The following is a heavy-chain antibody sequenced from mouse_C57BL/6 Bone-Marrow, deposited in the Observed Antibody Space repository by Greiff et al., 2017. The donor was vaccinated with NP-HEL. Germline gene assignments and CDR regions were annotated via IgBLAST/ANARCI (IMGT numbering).Heavy chain of an antibody. CDR2: IYPGDGDT. CDR1: GYASSSYW. Sequence: VQLQQSGAELVKPGASVKISCKASGYASSSYWMNWVKQRPGKGLEWIGQIYPGDGDTNYNGKFKGKATLTADKSSSTAYMQLSSLTSEDSAVYFCAREDYDYDYAMDYWGQGTSVTVSS. D-gene: IGHD2-4*01. V-gene: IGHV1-80*01. CDR3: AREDYDYDYAMDY. J-gene: IGHJ4*01.